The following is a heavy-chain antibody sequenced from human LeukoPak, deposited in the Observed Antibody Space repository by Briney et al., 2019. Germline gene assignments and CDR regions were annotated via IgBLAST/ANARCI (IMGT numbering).Heavy chain of an antibody. V-gene: IGHV4-34*01. J-gene: IGHJ4*02. CDR1: GGSFSGHY. CDR3: ARNGYYSVDY. CDR2: IDHSGNT. Sequence: SETLSLTCAVSGGSFSGHYWSWIRQSPGEGLEWIGEIDHSGNTNYNPSLKGRLTISVDTSKSQFSLRLSSVTAADTAVYYCARNGYYSVDYWGQGTLVTVSS. D-gene: IGHD4-17*01.